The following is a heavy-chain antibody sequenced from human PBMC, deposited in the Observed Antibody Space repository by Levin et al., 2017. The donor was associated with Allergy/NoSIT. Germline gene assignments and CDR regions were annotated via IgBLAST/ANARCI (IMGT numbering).Heavy chain of an antibody. Sequence: SQTLSLTCTVSGGSISSYYWSWIRQPPGKGLEWIGYIYYSGSTNYNPSLKSRVTISVDTSKNQFSLKLSSVTAADTAVYYCARGKDIAAAVPDYWGQGTLVTVSS. CDR3: ARGKDIAAAVPDY. D-gene: IGHD6-13*01. V-gene: IGHV4-59*01. J-gene: IGHJ4*02. CDR2: IYYSGST. CDR1: GGSISSYY.